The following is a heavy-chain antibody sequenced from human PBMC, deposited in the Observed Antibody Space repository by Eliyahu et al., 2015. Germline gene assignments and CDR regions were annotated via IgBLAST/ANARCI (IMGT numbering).Heavy chain of an antibody. CDR3: ARDVRVGAARPKSEGWFDP. D-gene: IGHD6-6*01. Sequence: QVQLQESGPGLVKPSETLSLTXTVSGGSVXSXSXXWRXSRQPPGKGLGWIGGIYYSGSTNXNPSLKSRVTXSVDTSKNQFSLKLSSVTAADTAVYYCARDVRVGAARPKSEGWFDPWGQGTLVTVSS. V-gene: IGHV4-61*01. CDR2: IYYSGST. J-gene: IGHJ5*02. CDR1: GGSVXSXSXX.